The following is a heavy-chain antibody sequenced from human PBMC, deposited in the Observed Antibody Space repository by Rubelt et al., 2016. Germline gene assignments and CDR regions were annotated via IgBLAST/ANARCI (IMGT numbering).Heavy chain of an antibody. V-gene: IGHV1-24*01. CDR3: ATQELWFGGGMDV. CDR1: GYTLTELS. J-gene: IGHJ6*02. Sequence: QVQLVQSGAEVKKPGASVKVSCKVSGYTLTELSMHWVRQAPGKGLEWMGGFDPEDGETIYAKKFQGGVTMTKDTSTDTADMERSSLRSEDTAVYYCATQELWFGGGMDVWGQGTTVTVSS. D-gene: IGHD3-10*01. CDR2: FDPEDGET.